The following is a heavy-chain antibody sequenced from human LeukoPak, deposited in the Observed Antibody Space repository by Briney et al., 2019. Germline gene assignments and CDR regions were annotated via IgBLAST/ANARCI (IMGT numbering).Heavy chain of an antibody. CDR1: GFTFSSYA. V-gene: IGHV3-23*01. Sequence: GGSLRLSCAASGFTFSSYAMSWVRQTPGKGLEWVSTISPSGGSTYYADSVKGLFTISRDNSKNTLYPQMNSLRAEDTAVYHCAKTLRGGDWYFDYWGQGTLVTVSS. J-gene: IGHJ4*02. CDR3: AKTLRGGDWYFDY. CDR2: ISPSGGST. D-gene: IGHD2-21*02.